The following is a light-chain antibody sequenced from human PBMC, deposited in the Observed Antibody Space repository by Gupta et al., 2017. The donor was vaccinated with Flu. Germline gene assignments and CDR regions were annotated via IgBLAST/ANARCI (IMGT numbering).Light chain of an antibody. CDR3: MQGAHWPWA. V-gene: IGKV2-30*01. CDR2: QVS. J-gene: IGKJ1*01. CDR1: QDLVYSDGNTY. Sequence: VVLTQSPLSLPVTLAQPASISCRYSQDLVYSDGNTYLHWFQQRPGQSPRRLIYQVSYLDSGVPDRFSGSGSGTDFTLKISRVEAEDVGIYFCMQGAHWPWAFGQGTTVEIK.